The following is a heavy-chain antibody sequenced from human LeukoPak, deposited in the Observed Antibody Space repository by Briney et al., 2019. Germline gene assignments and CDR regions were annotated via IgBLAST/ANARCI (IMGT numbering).Heavy chain of an antibody. V-gene: IGHV7-4-1*02. CDR2: INANTGNP. J-gene: IGHJ2*01. CDR1: GYTFTGYS. Sequence: GASVKVSCKASGYTFTGYSMNWVRQAPGQGLEYMGWINANTGNPTYAQGFTGRFVFSLDTSVSTAYLQISSLKAEDTAVYYCARDFPARDWFFDLWGRGTLVTVSS. CDR3: ARDFPARDWFFDL.